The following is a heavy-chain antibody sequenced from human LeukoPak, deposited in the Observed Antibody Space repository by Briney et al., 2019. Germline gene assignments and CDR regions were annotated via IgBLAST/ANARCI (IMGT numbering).Heavy chain of an antibody. J-gene: IGHJ5*02. V-gene: IGHV4-4*07. CDR2: IYTSGST. CDR3: AREAPLGRRVGATTSNWFDP. D-gene: IGHD1-26*01. CDR1: GGSISSYY. Sequence: SETLSLTCTVSGGSISSYYWSWIRQPAGKGLEWIGRIYTSGSTNYNPSLKSRVTMSVDTSKNQFSLKLSSVTAADTAVYYCAREAPLGRRVGATTSNWFDPWGQGTLVTVSS.